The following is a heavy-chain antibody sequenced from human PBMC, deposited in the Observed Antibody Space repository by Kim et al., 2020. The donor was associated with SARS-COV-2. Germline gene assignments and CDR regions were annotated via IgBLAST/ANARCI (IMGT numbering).Heavy chain of an antibody. CDR1: GGSFSGYY. Sequence: SETLSLTCAVYGGSFSGYYWSWIRQPPGKGLEWIGEINHSGSTNYNPSLKSRVTISVDTSKNQFSLKLSSVTAADTAVYYCARGSSWYYFDYWGQGTLVTVSS. J-gene: IGHJ4*02. CDR3: ARGSSWYYFDY. D-gene: IGHD6-13*01. V-gene: IGHV4-34*01. CDR2: INHSGST.